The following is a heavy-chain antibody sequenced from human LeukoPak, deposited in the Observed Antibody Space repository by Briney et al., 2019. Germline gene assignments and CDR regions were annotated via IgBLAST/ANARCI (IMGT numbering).Heavy chain of an antibody. V-gene: IGHV3-9*03. CDR1: GFTFDDYA. CDR3: AKGDSSSTSYNWFDP. J-gene: IGHJ5*02. Sequence: GRSLRLSCAASGFTFDDYAMHWVRQAPGKGLEWVSGISWNSGSIGYADSVKGRFTISRDNAKNSLYLQMNSLRAEDMALYYCAKGDSSSTSYNWFDPWGQGTLVTVSS. CDR2: ISWNSGSI. D-gene: IGHD6-6*01.